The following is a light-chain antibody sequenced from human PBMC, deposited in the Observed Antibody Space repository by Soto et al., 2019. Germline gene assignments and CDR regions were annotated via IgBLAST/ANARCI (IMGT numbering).Light chain of an antibody. Sequence: EIVLTQSPATLSLSPGERATLSCRASQSVESYLAWYQQKPGQAPRLLIYDTSNRATGIPARFSGSGSGTDFTLTISSLEPEDFAVYYCQQRYNWRTFGQGTKVEIK. CDR1: QSVESY. CDR3: QQRYNWRT. J-gene: IGKJ1*01. V-gene: IGKV3-11*01. CDR2: DTS.